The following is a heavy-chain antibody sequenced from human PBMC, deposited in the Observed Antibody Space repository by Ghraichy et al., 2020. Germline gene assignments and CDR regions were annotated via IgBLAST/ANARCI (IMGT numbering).Heavy chain of an antibody. CDR3: AKGPHDYGGNLPDY. D-gene: IGHD4-23*01. J-gene: IGHJ4*02. CDR1: GFTFDDYT. CDR2: ISWDGGST. V-gene: IGHV3-43*01. Sequence: LSLTCAASGFTFDDYTMHWVRQAPGKGLEWVSLISWDGGSTYYADSVKGRFTISRDNSKNSLYLQMNSLRTEDTALYYCAKGPHDYGGNLPDYWGQGTLVTVSS.